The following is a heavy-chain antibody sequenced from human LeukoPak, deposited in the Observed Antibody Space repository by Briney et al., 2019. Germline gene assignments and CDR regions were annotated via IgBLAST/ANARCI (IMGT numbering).Heavy chain of an antibody. CDR2: IYTSGST. CDR3: ARSRVGYCTGGVCPWYFDL. J-gene: IGHJ2*01. Sequence: PSETLSLTCTVSGGPISSYYWSWLRQPAGKGLEWLGRIYTSGSTNYHPSLKSRVTMSVDTSKNQFSLKLSSVTAADTAVYYCARSRVGYCTGGVCPWYFDLWGRGTLVTVSS. D-gene: IGHD2-8*02. V-gene: IGHV4-4*07. CDR1: GGPISSYY.